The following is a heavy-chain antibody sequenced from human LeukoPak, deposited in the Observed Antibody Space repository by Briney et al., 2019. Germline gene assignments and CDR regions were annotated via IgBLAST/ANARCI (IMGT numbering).Heavy chain of an antibody. CDR3: ARDRGTAGAFDI. CDR1: GGTFSSYA. V-gene: IGHV1-69*05. D-gene: IGHD6-13*01. Sequence: SVKVSCKASGGTFSSYAISWVRQAPGQGLEWMGRIIPIIGTANYAQKFQGRVTITTDESTSTAYMELSSLRSEDTAVYYCARDRGTAGAFDIWGQGTMVTVSS. J-gene: IGHJ3*02. CDR2: IIPIIGTA.